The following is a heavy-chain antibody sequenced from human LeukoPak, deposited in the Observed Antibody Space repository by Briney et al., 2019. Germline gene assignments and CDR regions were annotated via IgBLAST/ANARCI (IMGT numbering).Heavy chain of an antibody. V-gene: IGHV3-74*01. CDR3: ASGRGTIYMFDY. Sequence: GGSLRLSCADSGDTFNIYCIRTVRHVPGKGLVWVSRINSDGSSTTYADSVKGRFTISRDNARNTLYLQMNSLGDEETAVYYCASGRGTIYMFDYWGQGTLVTVSS. CDR1: GDTFNIYC. CDR2: INSDGSST. D-gene: IGHD2/OR15-2a*01. J-gene: IGHJ4*02.